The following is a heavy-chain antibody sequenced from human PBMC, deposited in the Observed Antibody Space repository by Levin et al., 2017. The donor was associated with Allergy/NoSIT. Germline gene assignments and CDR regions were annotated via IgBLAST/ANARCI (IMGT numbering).Heavy chain of an antibody. Sequence: SCAASGLTFSRYSKNWVRQAPGKGLEWVASITSSGTTTFYSDSVRGRFTISRDNAKNSLFLQMTSLRDEDTAVYYCARENHGNSSLWYYYGMDVWGQGTTVIVSS. D-gene: IGHD2-21*01. CDR3: ARENHGNSSLWYYYGMDV. J-gene: IGHJ6*02. CDR1: GLTFSRYS. CDR2: ITSSGTTT. V-gene: IGHV3-48*02.